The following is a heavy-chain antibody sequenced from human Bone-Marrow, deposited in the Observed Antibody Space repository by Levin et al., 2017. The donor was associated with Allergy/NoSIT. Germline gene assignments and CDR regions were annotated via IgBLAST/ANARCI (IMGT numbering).Heavy chain of an antibody. Sequence: PGGSLRLSCATSGFTFSDSGIHWVRQAPGKGPEWVGRIRTKTNSYDTAYAASVKGRFTISRDDSRNSAYLKMNGLKTEDTAVYYCTRLSEWVGPHQDNWGQGTLVTVSS. CDR3: TRLSEWVGPHQDN. D-gene: IGHD1-26*01. V-gene: IGHV3-73*01. J-gene: IGHJ4*02. CDR1: GFTFSDSG. CDR2: IRTKTNSYDT.